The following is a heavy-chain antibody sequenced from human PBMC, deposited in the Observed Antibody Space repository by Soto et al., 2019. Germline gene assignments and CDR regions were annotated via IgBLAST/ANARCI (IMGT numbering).Heavy chain of an antibody. V-gene: IGHV1-69*01. CDR3: ARVGEQWLVAGGSPHSNWFVP. Sequence: QVQLVQSGAEVKKPGSSVKVSCKASGGTFSSYAISWVRQAPGQGLEWMGGIIPIFGTANYAQKFQGRVTITADESTSTAYMELSSLRSEDTAVYYCARVGEQWLVAGGSPHSNWFVPWGQGTLVTVSS. CDR1: GGTFSSYA. D-gene: IGHD6-19*01. CDR2: IIPIFGTA. J-gene: IGHJ5*02.